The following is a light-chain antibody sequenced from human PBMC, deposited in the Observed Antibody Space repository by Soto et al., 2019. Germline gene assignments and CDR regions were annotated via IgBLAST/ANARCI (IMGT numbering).Light chain of an antibody. Sequence: EIVLTQSPGTLSLSPGERATISCRASQSVSSSYLAWYQQKPGQAPRLLLYGTSSRATAIPDRFSGSGSVTDFTLTIRRLEPEDFEVYYCQQYGSSSWTFGQGTKVEIK. CDR3: QQYGSSSWT. CDR1: QSVSSSY. J-gene: IGKJ1*01. CDR2: GTS. V-gene: IGKV3-20*01.